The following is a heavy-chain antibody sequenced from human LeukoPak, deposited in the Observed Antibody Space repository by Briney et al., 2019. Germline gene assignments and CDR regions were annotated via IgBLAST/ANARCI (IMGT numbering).Heavy chain of an antibody. Sequence: EASVKVSCKASGYTFTSYDINWVRQATGQGLEWMGWMNPNSGNTGYAQKFQGRVTMTRNTSISTAYMELSSLRSEDTAVYYCARKKTYYYGSGSPTYYYMDVWGKGTTVTISS. CDR2: MNPNSGNT. J-gene: IGHJ6*03. CDR1: GYTFTSYD. CDR3: ARKKTYYYGSGSPTYYYMDV. V-gene: IGHV1-8*01. D-gene: IGHD3-10*01.